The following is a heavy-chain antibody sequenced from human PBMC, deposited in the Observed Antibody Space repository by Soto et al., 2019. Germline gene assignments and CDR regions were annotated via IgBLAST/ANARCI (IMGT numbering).Heavy chain of an antibody. CDR1: GFTFSSYA. CDR2: ISGSGGST. J-gene: IGHJ4*02. Sequence: EVQLLESGGGLVQPGGSLRLSCAASGFTFSSYAMSWVRQAPGKGLEWVSAISGSGGSTYYADSVKGRFTISRDNSKNTLYLQMYSLSADDTAVYYCAFTPQLERQGYWGQGTLVTVSS. D-gene: IGHD1-1*01. V-gene: IGHV3-23*01. CDR3: AFTPQLERQGY.